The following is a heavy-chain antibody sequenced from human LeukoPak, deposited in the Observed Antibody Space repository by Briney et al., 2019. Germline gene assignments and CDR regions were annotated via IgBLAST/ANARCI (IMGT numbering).Heavy chain of an antibody. D-gene: IGHD4-17*01. CDR1: GGSISYYY. Sequence: PSETLSLTCTLSGGSISYYYWSWIRQSPGKGLEWIGYIYYSGSTNYNPSLKSRVSISVDTSKNQFSLKLSSVAAADTAVYYCARTGSTVTMLYPFDHWGQGTLVTVSS. J-gene: IGHJ4*02. CDR2: IYYSGST. V-gene: IGHV4-59*01. CDR3: ARTGSTVTMLYPFDH.